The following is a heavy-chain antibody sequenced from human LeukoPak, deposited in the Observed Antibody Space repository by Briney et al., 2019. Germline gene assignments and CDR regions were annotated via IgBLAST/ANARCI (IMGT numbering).Heavy chain of an antibody. V-gene: IGHV4-34*01. Sequence: SETLSLTCAVYGGSFSGYYWSWIRQPPGKGLEWIGEINHSGSTNYNPSLKSRVTISVDTSKNQFSLKLSSVTAADTAVYYCARDPLGGSSSYYWGQGTLVTASS. D-gene: IGHD6-6*01. CDR1: GGSFSGYY. J-gene: IGHJ4*02. CDR2: INHSGST. CDR3: ARDPLGGSSSYY.